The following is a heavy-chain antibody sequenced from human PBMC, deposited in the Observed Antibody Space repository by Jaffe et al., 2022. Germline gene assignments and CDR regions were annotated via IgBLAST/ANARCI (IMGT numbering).Heavy chain of an antibody. CDR3: ARKNEGDNYAFDI. V-gene: IGHV4-61*02. Sequence: QVELQESGPGLVTPSQTLFLTCTVSGGSISSGTYFWNWIRQSAGKGLEWIARIQSTGRTDYNPSLKSRVAIYADTSMNRFSLMLSSVTAADTAVYYCARKNEGDNYAFDIWGQGTMVTVSS. CDR2: IQSTGRT. CDR1: GGSISSGTYF. D-gene: IGHD1-1*01. J-gene: IGHJ3*02.